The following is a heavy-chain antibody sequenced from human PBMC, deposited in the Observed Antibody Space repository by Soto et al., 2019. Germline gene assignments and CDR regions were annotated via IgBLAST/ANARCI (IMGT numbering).Heavy chain of an antibody. CDR2: INWDGGST. CDR3: SRSRGCGSHLFLDI. D-gene: IGHD3-10*01. Sequence: GGSLRLSCAASGFTFDDYGMSWVRQAPGKGLEWVSGINWDGGSTGYADSVKGRFTISRDNAKNSLYLQMNSLRAEDTALYHCSRSRGCGSHLFLDIWGQGTMVTVSS. CDR1: GFTFDDYG. J-gene: IGHJ3*02. V-gene: IGHV3-20*01.